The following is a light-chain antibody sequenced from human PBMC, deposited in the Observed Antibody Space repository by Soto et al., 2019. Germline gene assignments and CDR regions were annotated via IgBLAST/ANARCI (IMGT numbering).Light chain of an antibody. CDR1: QSVLYSSNNKNY. J-gene: IGKJ5*01. Sequence: DIVMTQSPDSLAVSLGERATINCKSSQSVLYSSNNKNYLAWYQQKPGQPPKLLIYWASTRESGVPDRFSGSGSGTDFTLTISRLEPEDFAVYHCQQYGSSPLITFGQGTRLEIK. V-gene: IGKV4-1*01. CDR3: QQYGSSPLIT. CDR2: WAS.